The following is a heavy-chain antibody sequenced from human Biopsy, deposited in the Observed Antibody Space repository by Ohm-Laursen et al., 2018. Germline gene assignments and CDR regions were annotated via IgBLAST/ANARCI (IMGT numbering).Heavy chain of an antibody. J-gene: IGHJ5*02. CDR2: ISRSSSHI. CDR1: GFSLSNYT. CDR3: ARGQYHRLPYHDWFDP. V-gene: IGHV3-21*06. D-gene: IGHD2-2*01. Sequence: SLRLSCSASGFSLSNYTITWVRQAPGKGLEWVSYISRSSSHILYAETLKGRFTSSRDNAKNSVYLQMNSLRAEDTGVYYCARGQYHRLPYHDWFDPWGQGTLVTVSS.